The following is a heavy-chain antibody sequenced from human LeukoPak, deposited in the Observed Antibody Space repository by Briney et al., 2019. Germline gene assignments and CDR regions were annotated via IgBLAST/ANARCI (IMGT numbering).Heavy chain of an antibody. J-gene: IGHJ6*03. CDR2: INSDGSST. CDR1: GFTFSSYW. Sequence: GSLRLSCVASGFTFSSYWMHWVRQAPGKGLVWVSRINSDGSSTNYADSVKGRFTISRDNAKNTLYLQMNSLRAEDTAVYYCAKGDYYYYYYMDVWGKGTTVTISS. CDR3: AKGDYYYYYYMDV. V-gene: IGHV3-74*01.